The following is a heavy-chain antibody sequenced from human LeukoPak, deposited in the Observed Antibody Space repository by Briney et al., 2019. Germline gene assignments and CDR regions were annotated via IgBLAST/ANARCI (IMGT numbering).Heavy chain of an antibody. V-gene: IGHV3-48*01. CDR2: ISSNSRTI. CDR3: ARGRGNYFYGMDD. D-gene: IGHD3-10*01. Sequence: GGSLRLSCAASGFTFSTYSMNWVRQAPGKGLEWISYISSNSRTIYYAGSVKGRLIVSRDNAENSLDLHMNTLRAEDTAVYYCARGRGNYFYGMDDWGQGTTVTVSS. J-gene: IGHJ6*02. CDR1: GFTFSTYS.